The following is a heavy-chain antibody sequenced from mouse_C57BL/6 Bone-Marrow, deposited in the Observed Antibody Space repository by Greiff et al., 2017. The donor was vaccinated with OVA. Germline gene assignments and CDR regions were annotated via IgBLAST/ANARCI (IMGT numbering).Heavy chain of an antibody. CDR2: IYPGSGST. J-gene: IGHJ4*01. V-gene: IGHV1-55*01. D-gene: IGHD1-1*01. CDR3: ATVVDYYAMDY. CDR1: GYTFTSYW. Sequence: QVQLKQPGAELVKPGASVKMSCKASGYTFTSYWITWVKQRPGQGLEWIGDIYPGSGSTNYNEKFKSKATLTVDTSSSTAYMQLSSLTSEDSAVYYCATVVDYYAMDYWGQGTSVTVSS.